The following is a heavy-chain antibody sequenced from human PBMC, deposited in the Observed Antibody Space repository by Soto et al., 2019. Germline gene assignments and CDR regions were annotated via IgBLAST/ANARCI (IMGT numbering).Heavy chain of an antibody. Sequence: QVQLVQSGAEVKKPGSSVKVSCKASGGTFSSYAISWVRQAPGQGLEWMGGIIPIFGTANYAQKFQGRVTITADESTRTAYMELSSLRSEDTAVYYCARGGIVVVPAAIKANWFDPWGQGTLVTVSS. V-gene: IGHV1-69*01. CDR2: IIPIFGTA. D-gene: IGHD2-2*02. J-gene: IGHJ5*02. CDR1: GGTFSSYA. CDR3: ARGGIVVVPAAIKANWFDP.